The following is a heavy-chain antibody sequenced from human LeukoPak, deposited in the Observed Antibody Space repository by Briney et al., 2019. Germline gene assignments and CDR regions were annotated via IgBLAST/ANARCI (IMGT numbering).Heavy chain of an antibody. J-gene: IGHJ4*02. Sequence: GGSLRLSCAASGFTVSSNYMSWVRQAPGKGLEWVSVIYSGGATHYADSVKGRFTISRDNSKNTVYLQLNSLRAEDTALYYCAKRPYCSGTVCYHIDYWGQGTLVTVSS. CDR2: IYSGGAT. CDR1: GFTVSSNY. CDR3: AKRPYCSGTVCYHIDY. V-gene: IGHV3-53*01. D-gene: IGHD2-15*01.